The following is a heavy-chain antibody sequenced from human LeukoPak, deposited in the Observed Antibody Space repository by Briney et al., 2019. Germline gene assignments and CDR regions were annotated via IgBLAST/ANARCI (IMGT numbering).Heavy chain of an antibody. Sequence: SETLSLTCAVYGGSFSGYYWSWIRQPLGKGLEWIGEINHSGSTNYNPSLKSRVTISVDTSKNQFSLKLSSVTAADTAVYYCARARGRRAFDIWGQGTMVTVSS. CDR1: GGSFSGYY. J-gene: IGHJ3*02. CDR3: ARARGRRAFDI. D-gene: IGHD6-6*01. V-gene: IGHV4-34*01. CDR2: INHSGST.